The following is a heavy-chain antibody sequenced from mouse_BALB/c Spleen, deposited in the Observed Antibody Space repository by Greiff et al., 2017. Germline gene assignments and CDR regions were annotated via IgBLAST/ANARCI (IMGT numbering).Heavy chain of an antibody. V-gene: IGHV5-6-2*01. D-gene: IGHD3-1*01. Sequence: DVKLVESGGGLVKLGGSLKLSCAASGFTFSSYYMSWVRQTPEKRLELVAAINSNGGSTYYPDTVKGRFTISRDNAKNTLYLQMSSLKSEDTALYYCARHEGGYYFDYWGQGTTLTVSS. CDR2: INSNGGST. CDR3: ARHEGGYYFDY. J-gene: IGHJ2*01. CDR1: GFTFSSYY.